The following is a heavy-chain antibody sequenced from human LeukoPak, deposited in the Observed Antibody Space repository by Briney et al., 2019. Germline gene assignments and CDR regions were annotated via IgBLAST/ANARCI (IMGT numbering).Heavy chain of an antibody. CDR3: ARDRRIYDFWSGYYDNDY. V-gene: IGHV3-7*01. CDR1: GFTFSSYW. J-gene: IGHJ4*02. Sequence: GGSLRLSCAASGFTFSSYWMSWVRQALGKGLEWVANIKQDGSEKYYVDSVKGRFTISRDNAKNSLYLQMNSLRAEDTAVYYCARDRRIYDFWSGYYDNDYWGQGTLVTVSS. CDR2: IKQDGSEK. D-gene: IGHD3-3*01.